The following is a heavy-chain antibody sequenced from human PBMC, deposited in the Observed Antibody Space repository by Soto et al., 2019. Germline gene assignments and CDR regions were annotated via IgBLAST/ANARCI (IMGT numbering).Heavy chain of an antibody. CDR2: IIPIFGTA. D-gene: IGHD6-6*01. CDR1: GGTFSSYA. CDR3: ARVEYSSSSGAFDI. Sequence: SVKVSCKASGGTFSSYAISWVRQAPGQGLEWMGGIIPIFGTANYAQKFQGRVTITADESTSTAYMELSSLRSEDTAVYYCARVEYSSSSGAFDIWGQGTMVTVSS. V-gene: IGHV1-69*13. J-gene: IGHJ3*02.